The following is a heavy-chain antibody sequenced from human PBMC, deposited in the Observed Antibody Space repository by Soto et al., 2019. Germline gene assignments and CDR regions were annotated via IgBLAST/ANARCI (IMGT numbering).Heavy chain of an antibody. CDR2: ISYDGSNK. CDR1: GFTFSSYG. Sequence: GGSLRLSCAASGFTFSSYGMHWVRQAPGKGLEWVAVISYDGSNKYYADSVKGRFTISRDNSKNTLYLQMNSLRAEDTAVYYCAKDAPLVAPLNTANWFDPWGQGTLVTVSS. J-gene: IGHJ5*02. V-gene: IGHV3-30*18. CDR3: AKDAPLVAPLNTANWFDP. D-gene: IGHD5-12*01.